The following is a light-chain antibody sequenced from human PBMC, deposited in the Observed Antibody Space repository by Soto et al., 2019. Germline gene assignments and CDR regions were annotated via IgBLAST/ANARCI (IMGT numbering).Light chain of an antibody. Sequence: IVVNQSPSSLAASLGARVTITCRASQTIGTYVQWYRQKSRAAPELLIYDASTLQSGVTSRFRGGAYEDDVTLIISSLQLDDFATYYCQQRYTTPMTLDQGTKVEIK. J-gene: IGKJ1*01. V-gene: IGKV1-39*01. CDR3: QQRYTTPMT. CDR1: QTIGTY. CDR2: DAS.